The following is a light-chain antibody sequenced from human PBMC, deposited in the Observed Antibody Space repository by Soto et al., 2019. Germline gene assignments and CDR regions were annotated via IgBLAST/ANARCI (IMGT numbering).Light chain of an antibody. V-gene: IGKV3-20*01. CDR3: QQYGSSPGT. Sequence: EIVLTQSPATLSSSPGERAALSCRASQTVTSNYLAWYQQKPGQAPRLLVFGASIRATGLPDRFSGGGSGTDFTLTISRLEPEDFAVYYCQQYGSSPGTFGQGTKVDTK. CDR2: GAS. CDR1: QTVTSNY. J-gene: IGKJ1*01.